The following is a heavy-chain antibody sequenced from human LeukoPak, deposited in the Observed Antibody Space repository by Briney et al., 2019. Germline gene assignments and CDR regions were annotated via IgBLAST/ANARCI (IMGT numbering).Heavy chain of an antibody. CDR3: VRSYYGMDV. Sequence: PGGSLRLSCAASGFTFRSYSMNWVRQGPGMGLEWVSSISTSSSHIYYAGSVEGRFTISRDNAKNSLYLQMNSLRAEDTAVYYCVRSYYGMDVWGQGTTVSVSS. CDR2: ISTSSSHI. CDR1: GFTFRSYS. J-gene: IGHJ6*02. V-gene: IGHV3-21*01.